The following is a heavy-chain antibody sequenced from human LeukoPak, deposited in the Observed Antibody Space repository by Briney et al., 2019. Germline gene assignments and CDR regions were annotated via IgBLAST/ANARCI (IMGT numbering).Heavy chain of an antibody. CDR2: ISSSSSYI. J-gene: IGHJ4*02. Sequence: GGSLSLSCVASGFTFSYYWMHWVRQAPGKGLEWVSSISSSSSYIYYADSVKGRFTISRDNAKNSLYLQMNSLRAEDTAVYYCARDPGYSYGYEGPYYFDYWGQGTLVTVSS. D-gene: IGHD5-18*01. CDR1: GFTFSYYW. CDR3: ARDPGYSYGYEGPYYFDY. V-gene: IGHV3-21*01.